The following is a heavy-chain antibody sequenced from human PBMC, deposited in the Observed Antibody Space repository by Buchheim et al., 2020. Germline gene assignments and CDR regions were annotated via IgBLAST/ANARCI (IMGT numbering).Heavy chain of an antibody. V-gene: IGHV4-34*01. D-gene: IGHD3-10*01. CDR1: GGSFSGYY. CDR3: ARGLPWFGENYFDY. J-gene: IGHJ4*02. CDR2: INHSGST. Sequence: QVQLQQWGAGLLKPSETLSLTCAVYGGSFSGYYWSWIRQPPGKGLEWIGEINHSGSTNYNPSPKSRVTISVDTSKNQLYLKLSSVTAADTAVYYCARGLPWFGENYFDYWGQGTL.